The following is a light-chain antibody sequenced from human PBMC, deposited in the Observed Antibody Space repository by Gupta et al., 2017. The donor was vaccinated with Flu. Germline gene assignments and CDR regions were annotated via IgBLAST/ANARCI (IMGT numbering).Light chain of an antibody. CDR3: QQHSNWPPLT. CDR2: DAS. V-gene: IGKV3-11*01. Sequence: EIVLTKSPATLSLSQGERATLSCRASQSVSSYLAWYQQKPGQAPRLLIYDASNRGTSIPARFIGSGWGTDFSLTISSREAEDFSVYYCQQHSNWPPLTFGGGTKVEIK. CDR1: QSVSSY. J-gene: IGKJ4*01.